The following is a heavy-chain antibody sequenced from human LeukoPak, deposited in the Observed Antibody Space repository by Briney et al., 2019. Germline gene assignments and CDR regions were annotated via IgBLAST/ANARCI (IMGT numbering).Heavy chain of an antibody. CDR3: ARGSGRPVVVNDVFDI. D-gene: IGHD2-15*01. CDR1: GGSISSYY. Sequence: SETLSLTCTVSGGSISSYYWSWIRQPAGKGLEWIGRIYTSGSTNYNPSLKSRVTMSVDTSKNQFSLKLSSVTAADTAVYYCARGSGRPVVVNDVFDIWGQGTMVTVSS. V-gene: IGHV4-4*07. J-gene: IGHJ3*02. CDR2: IYTSGST.